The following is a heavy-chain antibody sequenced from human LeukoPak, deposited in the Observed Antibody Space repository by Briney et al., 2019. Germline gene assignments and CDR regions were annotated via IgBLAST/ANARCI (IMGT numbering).Heavy chain of an antibody. CDR2: INPNSGGT. Sequence: ASVKVSCKASGYTFTGYYMHWVRQAPGQGLEWMGWINPNSGGTNYAQKFQGRVAMTRDTSISTAYMELSRLRSDDTAVYYCARVHDTSSSWYRIGGSWFDPWGQGTLVTVSS. J-gene: IGHJ5*02. D-gene: IGHD6-13*01. CDR3: ARVHDTSSSWYRIGGSWFDP. V-gene: IGHV1-2*02. CDR1: GYTFTGYY.